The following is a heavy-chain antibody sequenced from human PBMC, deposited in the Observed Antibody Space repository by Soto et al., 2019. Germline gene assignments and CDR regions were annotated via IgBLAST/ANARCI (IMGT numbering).Heavy chain of an antibody. D-gene: IGHD1-26*01. Sequence: QVQLQESGPGLVKRSGTLSLTCAVFGGSISNSNWWTWVRQPPGKGLVWLGEIFHSESTNYNSSLMGRVTISVDKANNPFSLKLSSVTAANTAVYYCAHRPIVGAAIWGQGTLVTVSS. CDR2: IFHSEST. CDR1: GGSISNSNW. J-gene: IGHJ4*02. V-gene: IGHV4-4*02. CDR3: AHRPIVGAAI.